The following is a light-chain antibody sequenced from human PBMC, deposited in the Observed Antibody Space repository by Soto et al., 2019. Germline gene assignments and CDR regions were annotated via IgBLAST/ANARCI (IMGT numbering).Light chain of an antibody. CDR2: GAS. Sequence: EIVLTQSPGTLSLSPGERATLSCRASQSVSSSYLAWYQQKPGQAPRLLIYGASSRATGIPGRFSGSGSGTDFTLTISRLEPEDFAVYYCQQYGSSPRTFGQGTKVAIK. V-gene: IGKV3-20*01. CDR1: QSVSSSY. CDR3: QQYGSSPRT. J-gene: IGKJ1*01.